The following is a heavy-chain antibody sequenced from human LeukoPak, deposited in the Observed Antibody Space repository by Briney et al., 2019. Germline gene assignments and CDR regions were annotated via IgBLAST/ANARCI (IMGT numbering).Heavy chain of an antibody. Sequence: PGGSLRLSCAASGFTFSSYGMHWVRQAPGKGLEWVAVIWYDGSNKYYADSVKGRFTISRDNSKNTLYLQMNSLRAEDTAVNYCATDYYDSSGYDHFDYWGQGTLVTVSS. V-gene: IGHV3-33*01. CDR2: IWYDGSNK. D-gene: IGHD3-22*01. J-gene: IGHJ4*02. CDR3: ATDYYDSSGYDHFDY. CDR1: GFTFSSYG.